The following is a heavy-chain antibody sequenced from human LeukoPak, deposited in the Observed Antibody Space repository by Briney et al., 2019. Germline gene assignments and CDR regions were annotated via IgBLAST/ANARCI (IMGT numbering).Heavy chain of an antibody. CDR2: IYSGGST. D-gene: IGHD2-8*01. Sequence: GGSLRLSCAASGFTVSSNYMSWVRQAPGKGLEWVSVIYSGGSTYYADSVKGRFTISRDNSKNTLYLQMNSLRAEDTAIYYCVKRPTVYLGDTVDIWGQGTMVTVSS. CDR1: GFTVSSNY. V-gene: IGHV3-53*01. CDR3: VKRPTVYLGDTVDI. J-gene: IGHJ3*02.